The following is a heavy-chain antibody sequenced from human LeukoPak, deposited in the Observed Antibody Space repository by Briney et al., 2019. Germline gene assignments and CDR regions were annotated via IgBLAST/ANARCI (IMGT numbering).Heavy chain of an antibody. Sequence: ASVKVSCKASGYTFTGYYMHWVRQAPGQGLEWMGWINPNSGGTNYAQKFQGRATMTRDTSISTAYMELSRLRSDDTAVYYCAREGIAVAGFDYWGQGALVTVSS. D-gene: IGHD6-19*01. J-gene: IGHJ4*02. CDR1: GYTFTGYY. CDR2: INPNSGGT. V-gene: IGHV1-2*02. CDR3: AREGIAVAGFDY.